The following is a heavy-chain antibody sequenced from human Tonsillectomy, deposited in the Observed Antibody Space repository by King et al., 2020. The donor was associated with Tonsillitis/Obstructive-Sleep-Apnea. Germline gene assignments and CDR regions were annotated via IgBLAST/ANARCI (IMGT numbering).Heavy chain of an antibody. J-gene: IGHJ1*01. Sequence: VQLVESGGGLVQPGGSLRLSCATSGFTFSSYAMSWVRQAPGKGQEWVSVISRSGGSTYYADSVTGRFTISRDNSRNTLYLQMNSLRAEDTAVYYCAKDLYYGDLTEYVQHWGQGTLVTVSS. V-gene: IGHV3-23*04. CDR2: ISRSGGST. D-gene: IGHD4-17*01. CDR1: GFTFSSYA. CDR3: AKDLYYGDLTEYVQH.